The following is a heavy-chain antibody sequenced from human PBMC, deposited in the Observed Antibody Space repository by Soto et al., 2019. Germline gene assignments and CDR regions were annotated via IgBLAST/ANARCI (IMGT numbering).Heavy chain of an antibody. D-gene: IGHD2-2*01. CDR1: GGSVSSGSYH. V-gene: IGHV4-61*01. J-gene: IGHJ4*02. CDR2: IYYTGST. CDR3: ARLRRDIVVVAALYLDH. Sequence: SETLSLTCTVSGGSVSSGSYHWSWIRQPPGKGLEWIGYIYYTGSTNYNPSLKSRVTISVDTSKNQFSLKLSSVTAADTAVYYCARLRRDIVVVAALYLDHRGQGTLVTVSS.